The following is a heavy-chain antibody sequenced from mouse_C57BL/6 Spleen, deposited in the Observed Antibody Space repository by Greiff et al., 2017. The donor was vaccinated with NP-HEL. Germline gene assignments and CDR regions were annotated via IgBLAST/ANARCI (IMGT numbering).Heavy chain of an antibody. Sequence: QVQLKQPGAELVRPGSSVKLSCKASGYTFTSYWMHWVKQRPIQGLEWIGNIDPSDSETHYNQKFKDKATLTVDKSSSTAYMQLSSLTSEDSAVYYCARQGPYGSSFDYWGQGTTLTVSS. CDR2: IDPSDSET. V-gene: IGHV1-52*01. D-gene: IGHD1-1*01. CDR1: GYTFTSYW. CDR3: ARQGPYGSSFDY. J-gene: IGHJ2*01.